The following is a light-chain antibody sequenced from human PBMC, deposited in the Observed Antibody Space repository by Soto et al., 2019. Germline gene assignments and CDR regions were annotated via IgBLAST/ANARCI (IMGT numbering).Light chain of an antibody. CDR2: DAS. CDR1: QTISSGF. CDR3: QQYSSSPRT. J-gene: IGKJ5*01. Sequence: EIVLTQCPGILYLSPGDRSTLSCMASQTISSGFLAWYQQKVGQAPRLLIYDASNRATGVPDRFSGSGSGTDFSLTISRLEPEDFAVYHCQQYSSSPRTVGQGTRLEIK. V-gene: IGKV3-20*01.